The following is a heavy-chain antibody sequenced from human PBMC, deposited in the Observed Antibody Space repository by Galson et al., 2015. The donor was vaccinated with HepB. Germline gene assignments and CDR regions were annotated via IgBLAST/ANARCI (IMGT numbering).Heavy chain of an antibody. V-gene: IGHV3-30*04. Sequence: SLRLSCAASGFTFSNYAMHWARQAPGKGLEWVALMSYDGSNNFYADSVKGRFTISRDNSRNTLYLQMNSLRFEDTALYYCARDGIVGAPRGDNFWDYGGHGTLVAVSS. J-gene: IGHJ4*01. CDR2: MSYDGSNN. CDR1: GFTFSNYA. D-gene: IGHD1-26*01. CDR3: ARDGIVGAPRGDNFWDY.